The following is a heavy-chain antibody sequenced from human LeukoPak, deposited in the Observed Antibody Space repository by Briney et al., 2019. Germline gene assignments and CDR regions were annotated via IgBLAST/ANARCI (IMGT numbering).Heavy chain of an antibody. J-gene: IGHJ4*02. CDR2: ISGSGGST. CDR3: TKDCETSSSGPSFDY. D-gene: IGHD6-19*01. V-gene: IGHV3-23*01. CDR1: GFTFSSYA. Sequence: GGSLRLSRAASGFTFSSYAMSWVRQAPGKGLEWVSAISGSGGSTYYADSVKGRFTISRDNSKNTLYLQMNSLRAEDTAVYYCTKDCETSSSGPSFDYWGQGTLVTVSS.